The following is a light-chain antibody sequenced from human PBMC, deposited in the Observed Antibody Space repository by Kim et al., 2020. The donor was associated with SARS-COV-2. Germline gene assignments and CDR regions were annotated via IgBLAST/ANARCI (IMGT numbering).Light chain of an antibody. CDR1: PQSYY. CDR3: NSRDSSGNHRYV. Sequence: LGQTVRNTCQGRRPQSYYASGYQTRPGKSPLLVLYGKNHRPPGIPDRFSGPSSGNTASLTIPGAQAEDEADYYCNSRDSSGNHRYVFGTGTKVTVL. J-gene: IGLJ1*01. CDR2: GKN. V-gene: IGLV3-19*01.